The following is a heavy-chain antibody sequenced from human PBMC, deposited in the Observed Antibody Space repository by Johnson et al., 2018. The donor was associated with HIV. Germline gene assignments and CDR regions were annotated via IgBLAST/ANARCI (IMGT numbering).Heavy chain of an antibody. CDR1: GFSFSDYG. CDR2: IWYHGNNK. V-gene: IGHV3-33*08. Sequence: QVQLVESGGGLVKPGGSLRLSCAASGFSFSDYGMHWVRQAPGKGLEWVAVIWYHGNNKYYADSVKGRFTISRDNSKHTLDLQMNSLGADDTAVYYCARLPSGYSRDGFNIWGQGTMVTVSS. D-gene: IGHD5-18*01. J-gene: IGHJ3*02. CDR3: ARLPSGYSRDGFNI.